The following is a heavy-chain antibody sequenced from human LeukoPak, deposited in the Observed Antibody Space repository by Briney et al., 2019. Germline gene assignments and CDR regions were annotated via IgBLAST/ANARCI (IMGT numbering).Heavy chain of an antibody. D-gene: IGHD3-9*01. V-gene: IGHV3-23*01. Sequence: GGSLRLSCAASGFTFSSYAMSWVRQAPGKGLDWVSAISGGGDTTYYADSVKGRFTISRDNSKNTLYLQMNNLRAEDTAIYYCAKAANYDILTGYYLDYWGQGTLVTVSS. CDR3: AKAANYDILTGYYLDY. J-gene: IGHJ4*02. CDR1: GFTFSSYA. CDR2: ISGGGDTT.